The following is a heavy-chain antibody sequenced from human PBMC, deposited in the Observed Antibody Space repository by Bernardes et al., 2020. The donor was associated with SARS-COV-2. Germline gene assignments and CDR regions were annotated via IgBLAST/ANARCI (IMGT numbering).Heavy chain of an antibody. CDR1: GGSITNSNYF. CDR3: ARDMRGAGGGYSDS. J-gene: IGHJ4*02. Sequence: SETLSLTCTVSGGSITNSNYFWGWIRQAPGQGLESLGNTHYSEGTYYKPSLRGRITIALDPSNNQFSLRLTSVTAADTAVYYCARDMRGAGGGYSDSWGQGTLVTVSS. V-gene: IGHV4-30-4*01. CDR2: THYSEGT. D-gene: IGHD6-19*01.